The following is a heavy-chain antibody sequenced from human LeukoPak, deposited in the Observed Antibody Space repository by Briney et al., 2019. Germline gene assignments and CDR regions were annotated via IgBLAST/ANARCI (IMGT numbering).Heavy chain of an antibody. Sequence: SQTLSLTCAISGDSVSSNSAAWNWIRQSPSRGLEWLGRTYYRSKWYNDYAVSVKSRITINPDTSKNQFSLQLNSVTPEDTAVYYCARDLGYSRGQDTYYYYGMDVWGQGTTVTVSS. CDR3: ARDLGYSRGQDTYYYYGMDV. V-gene: IGHV6-1*01. CDR2: TYYRSKWYN. D-gene: IGHD6-19*01. CDR1: GDSVSSNSAA. J-gene: IGHJ6*02.